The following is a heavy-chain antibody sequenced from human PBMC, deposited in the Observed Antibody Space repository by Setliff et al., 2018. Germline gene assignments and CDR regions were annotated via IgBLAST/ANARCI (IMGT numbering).Heavy chain of an antibody. J-gene: IGHJ4*02. V-gene: IGHV4-34*01. CDR3: RFWSYVYKNDY. Sequence: SETLSLTCTFYGGPFSDYYWGWVRQTPGKGLEWIAEINPSGTTNYIPSLKSRLTISVDTSRRQFSLKLNSVTAADTAVYYCRFWSYVYKNDYWAQGTLVTVS. CDR1: GGPFSDYY. D-gene: IGHD3-16*01. CDR2: INPSGTT.